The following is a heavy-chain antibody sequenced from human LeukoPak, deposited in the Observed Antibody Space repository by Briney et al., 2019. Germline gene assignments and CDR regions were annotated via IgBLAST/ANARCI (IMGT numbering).Heavy chain of an antibody. CDR2: ISSSSSTI. V-gene: IGHV3-11*04. CDR3: ARDRFAYCSSTSCFDAFDI. J-gene: IGHJ3*02. CDR1: GFTFSDYY. Sequence: GGSLRLSCAASGFTFSDYYMNWVRQAPGKGLEWASYISSSSSTIYYADSVKGRFTISRDNAKNSLYLQMNSLRAEDTAVYYCARDRFAYCSSTSCFDAFDIWGQGTMVTVSS. D-gene: IGHD2-2*01.